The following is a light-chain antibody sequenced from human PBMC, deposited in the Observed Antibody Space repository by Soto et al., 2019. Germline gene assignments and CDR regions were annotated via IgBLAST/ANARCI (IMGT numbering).Light chain of an antibody. CDR3: CSYAGSSDV. Sequence: QSGLTHPASLSGSPGQSSTISCTGTSSDIGGYDLVSWYQQHPGKAPKLIIYEVSNRPSGFSPRFSGYKSGNTASLTISGLQAEDEADYYCCSYAGSSDVFGPGTKVTVL. CDR2: EVS. J-gene: IGLJ1*01. V-gene: IGLV2-23*02. CDR1: SSDIGGYDL.